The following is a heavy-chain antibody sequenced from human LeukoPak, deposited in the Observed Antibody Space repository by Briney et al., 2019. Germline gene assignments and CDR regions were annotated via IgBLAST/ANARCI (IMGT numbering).Heavy chain of an antibody. J-gene: IGHJ4*02. Sequence: GGSLRLSCAASGFTFSSYAMSWVPQAPGKGLEWGAVIWYDGSNKYYADSVKGRFTISRDNSKNTLYLQMNSLRAEDTAVYYCARESRPHAPGIAAPFDYWGQGTLVTVSS. V-gene: IGHV3-33*08. CDR3: ARESRPHAPGIAAPFDY. D-gene: IGHD6-13*01. CDR1: GFTFSSYA. CDR2: IWYDGSNK.